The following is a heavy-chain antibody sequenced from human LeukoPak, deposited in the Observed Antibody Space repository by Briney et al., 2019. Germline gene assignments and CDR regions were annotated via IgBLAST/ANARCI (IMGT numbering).Heavy chain of an antibody. D-gene: IGHD6-13*01. CDR2: ISWNSGSI. CDR3: AKGSSWSYYYGVDV. J-gene: IGHJ6*01. Sequence: PGGSLRLSCAASGFTFDDYAMHWVRQAPGRGLEWVSGISWNSGSIGYADSVKGRFTISRDNAKNSLYLQMNSLRAEDTALYYCAKGSSWSYYYGVDVWGQGTTVTVSS. V-gene: IGHV3-9*01. CDR1: GFTFDDYA.